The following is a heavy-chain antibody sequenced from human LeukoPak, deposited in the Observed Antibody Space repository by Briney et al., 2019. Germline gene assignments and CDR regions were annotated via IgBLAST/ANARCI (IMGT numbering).Heavy chain of an antibody. CDR3: AKGAYYYDSSGQYYFDY. D-gene: IGHD3-22*01. CDR2: ISYDGSNK. V-gene: IGHV3-30*18. J-gene: IGHJ4*02. CDR1: GCTFSDYG. Sequence: GGSLRLSRTASGCTFSDYGIHWVRQAPGKGLEWVTFISYDGSNKYYVDSVKGRFTISRDNSKNTLYLQMNSLRAEDTAVYYCAKGAYYYDSSGQYYFDYWGQGTLVTVSS.